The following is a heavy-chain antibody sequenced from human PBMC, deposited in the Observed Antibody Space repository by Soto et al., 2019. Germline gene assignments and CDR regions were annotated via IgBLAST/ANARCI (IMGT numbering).Heavy chain of an antibody. D-gene: IGHD3-3*01. CDR3: ARDYPDLPSITIFGVGSSSASYFDY. CDR2: ISSSSSTI. Sequence: GGSLRLSCAASGFTFSSYSMNWVRQAPGKGLEWVSYISSSSSTIYYADSVKGRFTISRDNAKNSLYLQMNSLRAEDTAVYYCARDYPDLPSITIFGVGSSSASYFDYWGQGTLVTVSS. V-gene: IGHV3-48*01. CDR1: GFTFSSYS. J-gene: IGHJ4*02.